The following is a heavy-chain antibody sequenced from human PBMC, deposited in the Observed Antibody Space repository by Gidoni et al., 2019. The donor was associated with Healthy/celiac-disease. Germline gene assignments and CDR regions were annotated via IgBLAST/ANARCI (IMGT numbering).Heavy chain of an antibody. D-gene: IGHD3-22*01. CDR2: ISGSGGST. J-gene: IGHJ4*02. CDR3: AKALDYYDSSGLFDY. V-gene: IGHV3-23*04. Sequence: EGQLVEPRGGLVQPGGTLRLSSAASAFTFRRYAMIWVRQAPGKGLGWVSVISGSGGSTYYADSVKGRFTISRDNSKNTLYLQMNSLRAEVTAVYYCAKALDYYDSSGLFDYWGQVTLVTVSS. CDR1: AFTFRRYA.